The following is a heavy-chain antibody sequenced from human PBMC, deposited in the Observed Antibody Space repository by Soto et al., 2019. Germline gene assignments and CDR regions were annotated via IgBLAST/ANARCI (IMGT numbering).Heavy chain of an antibody. CDR1: GGTFSSYA. CDR3: ARELRGEVATTPKYYYYGMDV. D-gene: IGHD5-12*01. J-gene: IGHJ6*02. V-gene: IGHV1-69*13. CDR2: IIPIFGTA. Sequence: GASVKVSCKASGGTFSSYAISWVRQAPGQGLEWMGGIIPIFGTANYAQKFQGRVTITADESASTAYMELSSLRSEDTAVYYCARELRGEVATTPKYYYYGMDVWGQGTTVTVSS.